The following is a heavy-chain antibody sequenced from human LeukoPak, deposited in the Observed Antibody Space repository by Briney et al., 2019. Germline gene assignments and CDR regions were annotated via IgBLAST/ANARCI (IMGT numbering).Heavy chain of an antibody. Sequence: GRSLRLSCAASEFTYSHYAMHWARQAPGKGLEWVAVISSDGTHTDYADSVKGRFTISRDNSENTLSLQMNGLRPDDTAIYYCARESGNLVVSDCFQYWGQGTLVTVSS. CDR3: ARESGNLVVSDCFQY. CDR2: ISSDGTHT. J-gene: IGHJ1*01. CDR1: EFTYSHYA. V-gene: IGHV3-30*04. D-gene: IGHD3-22*01.